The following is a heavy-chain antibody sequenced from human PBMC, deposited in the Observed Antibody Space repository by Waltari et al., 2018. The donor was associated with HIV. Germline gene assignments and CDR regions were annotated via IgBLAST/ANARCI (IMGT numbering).Heavy chain of an antibody. CDR3: ARVRGEGVGRIDI. D-gene: IGHD3-16*01. CDR2: INSDGSDT. V-gene: IGHV3-74*01. CDR1: GFTFSPYW. J-gene: IGHJ3*02. Sequence: EVQLVESGGALVQPGGYLRLPCAAPGFTFSPYWLPWVGQPPGKGLVGVSRINSDGSDTRYADSVKGRFTISRDNAKNTLYLQINSLRAEDTAVYYCARVRGEGVGRIDIWGQGTMVTVSS.